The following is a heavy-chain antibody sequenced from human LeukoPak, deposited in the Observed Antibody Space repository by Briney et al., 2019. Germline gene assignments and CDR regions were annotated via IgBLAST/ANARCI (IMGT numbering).Heavy chain of an antibody. Sequence: PGGSLRLSCAASGLTFTNAWMNWVRQSPGKGLEWVGRVKSKSDGGTTDYSSHASGRFTISRDDPKRTSYLHMNSLRAEDTAVYYCATGDGWGHTFDYWGQGALVTVSS. V-gene: IGHV3-15*05. CDR2: VKSKSDGGTT. J-gene: IGHJ4*02. CDR3: ATGDGWGHTFDY. CDR1: GLTFTNAW. D-gene: IGHD3-16*01.